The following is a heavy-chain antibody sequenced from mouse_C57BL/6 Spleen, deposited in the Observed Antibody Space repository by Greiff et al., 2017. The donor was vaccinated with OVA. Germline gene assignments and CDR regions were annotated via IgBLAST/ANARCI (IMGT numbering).Heavy chain of an antibody. D-gene: IGHD2-4*01. CDR2: INPSTGGT. CDR3: ARGYYDYYFDY. V-gene: IGHV1-42*01. CDR1: GYSFTGYY. Sequence: VQLQQSGPELVKPGASVKLSCKASGYSFTGYYMNWVKQSPEKSLEWIGEINPSTGGTTYNQKFKAKATLTVDKSSSTAYMQLKRLTSEDSAVDYCARGYYDYYFDYWGQGTTLTVSS. J-gene: IGHJ2*01.